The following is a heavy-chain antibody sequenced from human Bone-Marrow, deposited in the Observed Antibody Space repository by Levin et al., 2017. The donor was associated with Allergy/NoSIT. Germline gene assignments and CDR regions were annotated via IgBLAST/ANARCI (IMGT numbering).Heavy chain of an antibody. Sequence: SETLSLTCTVSGDSITNYFWSWIRQPPGKGLEWIGYIYYGGRTNYNPSLKSRATISVDTSKNQFSLKLSSVTAADTAVYYCARDPSGSYYWYFDLWGRGTLVTVSS. V-gene: IGHV4-59*01. CDR1: GDSITNYF. CDR2: IYYGGRT. D-gene: IGHD1-26*01. J-gene: IGHJ2*01. CDR3: ARDPSGSYYWYFDL.